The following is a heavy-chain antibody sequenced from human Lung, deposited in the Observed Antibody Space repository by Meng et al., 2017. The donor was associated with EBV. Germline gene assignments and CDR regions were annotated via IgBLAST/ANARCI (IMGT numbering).Heavy chain of an antibody. Sequence: RLQEPRSGLCKPAQTRSLTGAVLSGSISSDTFSWNWIRQRPGKGLEWIGFVYRSGSTYYNPSLKSRVIISVDRSNNQFSLELNSVSAADTAVYYCARGVSDTAMVPYYFDYWGQGTLVTVSS. J-gene: IGHJ4*02. CDR3: ARGVSDTAMVPYYFDY. D-gene: IGHD5-18*01. CDR1: SGSISSDTFS. V-gene: IGHV4-30-2*01. CDR2: VYRSGST.